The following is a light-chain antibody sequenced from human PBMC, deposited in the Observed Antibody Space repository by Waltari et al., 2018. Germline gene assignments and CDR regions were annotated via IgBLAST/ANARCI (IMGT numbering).Light chain of an antibody. Sequence: EILLTQSPGTLSLSPGGKAILSCRASETRNVPYVVWYQHKSGQAPRLLTYGALYRAADIPVRFSGSESGTDFTLTITRLEPDDFAVYYCEQYDTSPGTFSQGTRLEMK. CDR3: EQYDTSPGT. CDR2: GAL. CDR1: ETRNVPY. V-gene: IGKV3-20*01. J-gene: IGKJ2*01.